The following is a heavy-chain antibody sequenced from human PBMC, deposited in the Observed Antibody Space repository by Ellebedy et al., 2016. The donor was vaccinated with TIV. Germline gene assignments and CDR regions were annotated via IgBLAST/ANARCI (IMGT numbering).Heavy chain of an antibody. D-gene: IGHD4-17*01. CDR2: IYYSGTT. CDR1: GISIGRYF. V-gene: IGHV4-59*01. J-gene: IGHJ2*01. Sequence: MPSETLSLTCTVSGISIGRYFWNWIRQSPEKGLEWIGYIYYSGTTTYSPSLTSRVTMSVDTSKNQFSLRLTSATAADPAVYYCARRLHYGDWYFDLWGRGTLVTVSS. CDR3: ARRLHYGDWYFDL.